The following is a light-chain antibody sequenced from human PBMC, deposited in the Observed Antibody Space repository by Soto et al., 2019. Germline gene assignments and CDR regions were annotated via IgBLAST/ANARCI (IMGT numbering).Light chain of an antibody. J-gene: IGLJ3*02. CDR3: QVWDSKGV. Sequence: SYELTQPPSVSVAPGKTARITCGGNNIGSKGVHWYQQKPGQAPVLVIYFDRERPSGIPERFTGSNSGNTATLTISRVEAGDEADYYCQVWDSKGVFGGGTKLTGL. CDR1: NIGSKG. V-gene: IGLV3-21*04. CDR2: FDR.